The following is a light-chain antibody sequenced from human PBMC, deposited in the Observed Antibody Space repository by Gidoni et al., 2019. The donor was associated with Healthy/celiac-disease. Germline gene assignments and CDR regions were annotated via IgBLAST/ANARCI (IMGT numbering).Light chain of an antibody. CDR3: QQYNSYPWT. J-gene: IGKJ1*01. V-gene: IGKV1-5*01. CDR1: QSISSW. Sequence: DIQMNQSPSTLSASVGDRVTIPCRASQSISSWLAWYQQKPGKAPKLLIYDASSLESGVPSRFSGSGSGTEFTLTISSLQPDDFATYYCQQYNSYPWTFGQGTKVEIK. CDR2: DAS.